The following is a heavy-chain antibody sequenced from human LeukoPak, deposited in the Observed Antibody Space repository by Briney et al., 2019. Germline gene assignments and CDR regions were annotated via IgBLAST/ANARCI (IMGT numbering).Heavy chain of an antibody. CDR3: ARGGSYPGC. J-gene: IGHJ4*02. V-gene: IGHV3-7*03. D-gene: IGHD1-26*01. CDR1: GFTFSNYW. CDR2: IKQDGSEE. Sequence: GGSLRLSCAASGFTFSNYWMSWVRQAPGKGLEWVAKIKQDGSEEYYVDSVKGRFTISRDNAKNLLFLQMNSLRVEDTAIYYCARGGSYPGCWGQGTLVTVSS.